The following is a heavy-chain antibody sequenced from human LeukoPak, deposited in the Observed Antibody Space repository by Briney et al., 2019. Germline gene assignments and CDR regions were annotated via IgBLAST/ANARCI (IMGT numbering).Heavy chain of an antibody. D-gene: IGHD4-17*01. CDR1: GGSFSGYY. V-gene: IGHV4-34*01. CDR2: INHSGST. Sequence: SETLFLTCAVYGGSFSGYYWCWIRPPPGRGLEWIGEINHSGSTNYNPSLKSRVTISVDTSKNQFSLKLSSVTAADTAVYYCARGMGDYGYYYYGMDVWGQGTTVTVSS. J-gene: IGHJ6*02. CDR3: ARGMGDYGYYYYGMDV.